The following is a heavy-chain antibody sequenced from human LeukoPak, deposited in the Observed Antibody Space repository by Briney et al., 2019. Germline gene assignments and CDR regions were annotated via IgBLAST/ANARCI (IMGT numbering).Heavy chain of an antibody. CDR3: ASAVFLYGDSSYDPTEYFQH. CDR2: IYYSGST. V-gene: IGHV4-39*07. Sequence: PSETLSLTCTVSGGSISSSSYYWGWIRQPPGKGLEWIGSIYYSGSTYYNPSLKSRATISVDTSKNQFSLKLSSVTAADTAVYYCASAVFLYGDSSYDPTEYFQHWGQGTLVTVSS. D-gene: IGHD4-17*01. J-gene: IGHJ1*01. CDR1: GGSISSSSYY.